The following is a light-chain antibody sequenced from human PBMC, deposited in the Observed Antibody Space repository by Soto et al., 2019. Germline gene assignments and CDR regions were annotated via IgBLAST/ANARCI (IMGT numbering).Light chain of an antibody. CDR1: RSVDTD. V-gene: IGKV3-15*01. Sequence: EILMTQSPATLSVSPGDSATLSCRASRSVDTDLAWYQQKPGQAPRLLVFATSARATGVPDRFSGSGSGTDFTLTISRLEPEDFAVYYCQQYGNSRGTFGQGTKVDIK. CDR3: QQYGNSRGT. J-gene: IGKJ1*01. CDR2: ATS.